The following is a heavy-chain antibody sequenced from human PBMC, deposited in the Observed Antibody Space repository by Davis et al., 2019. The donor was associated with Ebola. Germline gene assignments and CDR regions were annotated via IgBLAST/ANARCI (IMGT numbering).Heavy chain of an antibody. CDR3: AKGNSSGWYGYYYYGMDV. CDR2: ISWNSGSI. J-gene: IGHJ6*02. D-gene: IGHD6-19*01. Sequence: GGSLRLSCAASGFTFSSYAMSWVRQAPGKGLEWVSGISWNSGSIGYADSVKGRFTISRDNAKNSLYLQMNSLRAEDTALYYCAKGNSSGWYGYYYYGMDVWGQGTTVTVSS. CDR1: GFTFSSYA. V-gene: IGHV3-9*01.